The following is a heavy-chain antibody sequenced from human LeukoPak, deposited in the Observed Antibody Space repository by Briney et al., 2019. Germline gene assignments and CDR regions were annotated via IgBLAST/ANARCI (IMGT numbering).Heavy chain of an antibody. CDR2: ISWNSGSI. D-gene: IGHD2-15*01. J-gene: IGHJ4*02. CDR1: GFTFSSYE. CDR3: ARASWGSAVVLAATASDF. Sequence: GGSLRLSCAASGFTFSSYEMNWVRQAPGKGLEWVSGISWNSGSIGYADSVKGRFTISRDNAKNSLYLQMNSLRAEDTAVYYCARASWGSAVVLAATASDFWGQGTLVTVSS. V-gene: IGHV3-48*03.